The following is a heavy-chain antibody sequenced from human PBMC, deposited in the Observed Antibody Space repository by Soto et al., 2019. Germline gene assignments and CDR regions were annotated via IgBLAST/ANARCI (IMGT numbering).Heavy chain of an antibody. V-gene: IGHV3-21*01. CDR1: GFTFSTYS. Sequence: EVQLVESGGGLVKPGGSLRLSCTASGFTFSTYSMNWVRQAPGKGLEWVSSISPSSSYIYYADSVKGRFTISRDNAKNSLYLQMNSLRAEDTAVYYCARGYQEGVVVVPADSDYWGQGTLVTVSS. CDR3: ARGYQEGVVVVPADSDY. CDR2: ISPSSSYI. J-gene: IGHJ4*02. D-gene: IGHD2-2*01.